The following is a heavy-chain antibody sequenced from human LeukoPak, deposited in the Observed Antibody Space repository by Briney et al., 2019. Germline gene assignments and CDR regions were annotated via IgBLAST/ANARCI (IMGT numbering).Heavy chain of an antibody. D-gene: IGHD3-22*01. CDR3: ARRDSSGPTHAFDI. J-gene: IGHJ3*02. CDR1: GGSISSYY. CDR2: IYYTGST. Sequence: PSETLSLTCTVSGGSISSYYWSWIRQPPGKGLEWIGYIYYTGSTNYNPSLKSRVTISGDTSKNQFSLKLSSVTAADTAVYYCARRDSSGPTHAFDIWGQGTMVTVSS. V-gene: IGHV4-59*08.